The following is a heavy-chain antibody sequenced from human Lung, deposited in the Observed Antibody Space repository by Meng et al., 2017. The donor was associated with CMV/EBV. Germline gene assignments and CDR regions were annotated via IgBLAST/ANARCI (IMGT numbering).Heavy chain of an antibody. V-gene: IGHV3-11*04. CDR1: GFTFSEYF. J-gene: IGHJ4*02. CDR2: ISPTSTTV. Sequence: GESXKISCAASGFTFSEYFMAWIRQTPGKGLEWVSYISPTSTTVFYAASVRGRSTVSRDNAKNSLLLRMDSLRADDTAVYYCARDIKSGRVGFDYWSQGTLVTVSS. CDR3: ARDIKSGRVGFDY.